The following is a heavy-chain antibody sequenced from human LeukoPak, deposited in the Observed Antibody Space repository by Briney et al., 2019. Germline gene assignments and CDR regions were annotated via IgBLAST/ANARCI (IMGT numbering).Heavy chain of an antibody. V-gene: IGHV3-74*01. CDR2: INSDGFSI. D-gene: IGHD5-18*01. CDR3: ARGTATAFDY. J-gene: IGHJ4*02. CDR1: GFTFSSYW. Sequence: GGSLRLSCAASGFTFSSYWMHWVRQVPGKGLVWVSRINSDGFSISYADSVKGRFTISRDNAKNTLYLQMNSLRAEDTAVYYCARGTATAFDYWGQGTLVPVSS.